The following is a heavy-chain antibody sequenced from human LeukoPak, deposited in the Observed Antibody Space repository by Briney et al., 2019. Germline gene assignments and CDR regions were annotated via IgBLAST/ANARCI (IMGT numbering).Heavy chain of an antibody. V-gene: IGHV3-9*01. CDR3: AREEGKQQMEAFDY. CDR1: GFTFDDYA. J-gene: IGHJ4*02. D-gene: IGHD6-13*01. Sequence: GGSPRLSCAASGFTFDDYAMHWVRQAPGKDLEWVSGISWNSGSVGYADSVKGRFTISRDNAKNSLYLQMNSLRAEDTAVYYCAREEGKQQMEAFDYWGQGTLVTVSS. CDR2: ISWNSGSV.